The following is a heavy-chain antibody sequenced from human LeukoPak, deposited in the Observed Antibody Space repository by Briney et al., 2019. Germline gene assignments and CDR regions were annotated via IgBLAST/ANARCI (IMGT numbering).Heavy chain of an antibody. CDR1: GFTFHIYA. V-gene: IGHV3-53*04. CDR3: ARVDAVMAYYFDL. Sequence: AGGSLRLSCAASGFTFHIYAMNWVRQAPGKGLEWVSTIYSGGTTYYADSVMGRFTIFRHNSRNTLYLQMNSLRAEDTAVYYCARVDAVMAYYFDLWGQGTLVTVSS. CDR2: IYSGGTT. J-gene: IGHJ4*02. D-gene: IGHD5-18*01.